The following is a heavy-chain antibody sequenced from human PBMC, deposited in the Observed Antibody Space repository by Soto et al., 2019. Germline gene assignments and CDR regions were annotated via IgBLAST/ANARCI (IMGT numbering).Heavy chain of an antibody. CDR3: AKLVVALSDWFDY. CDR1: GFTFSSYG. V-gene: IGHV3-30*18. J-gene: IGHJ4*02. CDR2: ISYDGSNK. D-gene: IGHD2-21*01. Sequence: PGGSLRLSCAASGFTFSSYGMHWVRQAPGKGLEWVAVISYDGSNKYYADSVKGRFTISRDNSKNTLYLQMNSLRAEDTAVYYCAKLVVALSDWFDYWGQGTLVTVSS.